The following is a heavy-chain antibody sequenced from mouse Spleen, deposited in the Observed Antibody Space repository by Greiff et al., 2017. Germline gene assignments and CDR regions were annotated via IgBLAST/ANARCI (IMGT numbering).Heavy chain of an antibody. D-gene: IGHD1-1*02. Sequence: QVQLQQPGAELVRPGSSVKLSCKASGYTFTSYWMDWVKQRPGQGLEWIGNIYPSDSETHYNQKFKDKATLTVDKSSSTAYMQLSSLTSEDSAVYYCARWGSPDGGYYFDYWGQGTTLTVSS. CDR3: ARWGSPDGGYYFDY. CDR1: GYTFTSYW. CDR2: IYPSDSET. J-gene: IGHJ2*01. V-gene: IGHV1-61*01.